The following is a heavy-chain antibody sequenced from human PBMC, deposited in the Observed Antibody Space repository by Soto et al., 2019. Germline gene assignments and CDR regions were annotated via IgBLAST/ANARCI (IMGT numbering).Heavy chain of an antibody. CDR1: GYTFTGYY. J-gene: IGHJ6*02. CDR3: ARVPGFWSGYYDYYYYGMDV. Sequence: ASVKVSCKASGYTFTGYYMHWVRQAPGQGLEWMGWINPNSGGTNYAQKFQGRVTMTRDTSISTAYMELSRLRSDDTAVYYCARVPGFWSGYYDYYYYGMDVWGQGTTVTVSS. CDR2: INPNSGGT. D-gene: IGHD3-3*01. V-gene: IGHV1-2*02.